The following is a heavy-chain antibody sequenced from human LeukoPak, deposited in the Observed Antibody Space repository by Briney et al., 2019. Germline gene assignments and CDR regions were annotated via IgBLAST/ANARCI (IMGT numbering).Heavy chain of an antibody. CDR3: ARTPEYCGGDCCGQRGRHFDY. Sequence: TSETLSLTCAVYGGSFSGYYWSWIRQPPGKGLEWIGEINHSGSTNYNPSLKSRVTISVDTSKNQFSLKLSSVTAADTAVYYCARTPEYCGGDCCGQRGRHFDYWGQGTLVTVSS. J-gene: IGHJ4*02. CDR1: GGSFSGYY. D-gene: IGHD2-21*02. CDR2: INHSGST. V-gene: IGHV4-34*01.